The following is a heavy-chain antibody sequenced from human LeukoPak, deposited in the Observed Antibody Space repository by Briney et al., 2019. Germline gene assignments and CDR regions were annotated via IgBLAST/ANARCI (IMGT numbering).Heavy chain of an antibody. J-gene: IGHJ4*02. CDR3: ARLRWAAGDGYYFDY. Sequence: GESLKISCKGSGYGFTTCWIGWVRQMPGKGLEWMGGINPGNSDTRYSPSFQGQVTISADKSITTAYLQWSSLKASDTAMYYCARLRWAAGDGYYFDYWGQGTPVTVSS. CDR2: INPGNSDT. D-gene: IGHD6-13*01. V-gene: IGHV5-51*01. CDR1: GYGFTTCW.